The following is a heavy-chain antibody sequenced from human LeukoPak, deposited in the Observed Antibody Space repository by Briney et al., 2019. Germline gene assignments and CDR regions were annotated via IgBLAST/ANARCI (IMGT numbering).Heavy chain of an antibody. V-gene: IGHV4-61*02. CDR1: GGSISSGSYN. CDR2: IYTSGST. CDR3: ARDQDAFDI. Sequence: SQTLSLTCTVSGGSISSGSYNWSWIRQPAGKGLEWIGRIYTSGSTNYNPSLKSRVTISVDTSKNQFSLKLSSVTAADTAVYYCARDQDAFDIWGQGTMVTVSS. J-gene: IGHJ3*02.